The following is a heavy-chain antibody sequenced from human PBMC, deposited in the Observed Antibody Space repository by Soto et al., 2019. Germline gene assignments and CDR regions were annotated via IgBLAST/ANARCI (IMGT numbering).Heavy chain of an antibody. D-gene: IGHD1-26*01. CDR1: SYTFTSCG. CDR2: INPYNGNT. J-gene: IGHJ5*02. CDR3: ARDPVGGNWFDP. Sequence: QVQLVQYGAEVKKPGASVKVSCRASSYTFTSCGISWVRQAPGQGFEWMGWINPYNGNTNYAQKLQGRVTMTTDTSTSTAYMELRSLRSDDTAVYYCARDPVGGNWFDPWGQGTLVTVSS. V-gene: IGHV1-18*01.